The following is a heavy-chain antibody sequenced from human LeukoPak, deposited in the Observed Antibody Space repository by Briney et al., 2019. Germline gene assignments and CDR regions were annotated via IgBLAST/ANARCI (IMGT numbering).Heavy chain of an antibody. D-gene: IGHD2-21*01. V-gene: IGHV1-8*01. J-gene: IGHJ5*02. CDR3: ARGKGIGPRDNWFDP. Sequence: GASVKVSCKTSGYTFSSYDINWVRQATGQGLEWMGWMNPSSGNTGYAQKFQGRVTMTRNTSITTAYMELNSLRSEDTAVYYCARGKGIGPRDNWFDPWGQGTLVTVSS. CDR1: GYTFSSYD. CDR2: MNPSSGNT.